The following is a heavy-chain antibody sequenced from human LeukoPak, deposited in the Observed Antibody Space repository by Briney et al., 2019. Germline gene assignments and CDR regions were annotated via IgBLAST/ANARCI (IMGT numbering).Heavy chain of an antibody. CDR2: ISSNGGST. D-gene: IGHD6-13*01. J-gene: IGHJ4*02. Sequence: GGSLRLSCSASGFTFSSYAMHWVRQAPGKGLEYVSAISSNGGSTYYADSVKGGFTISRDNSKNTLYLQMSSLRAEDTAVYYCVKGRHSSSWYHPFDYWGQGTLVTVSS. CDR3: VKGRHSSSWYHPFDY. V-gene: IGHV3-64D*06. CDR1: GFTFSSYA.